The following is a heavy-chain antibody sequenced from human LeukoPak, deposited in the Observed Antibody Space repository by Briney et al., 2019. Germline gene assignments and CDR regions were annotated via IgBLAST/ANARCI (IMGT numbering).Heavy chain of an antibody. CDR3: AKDYDILTGPAIDY. CDR2: IDYSGGDT. V-gene: IGHV3-23*01. D-gene: IGHD3-9*01. CDR1: GFTLSSYE. J-gene: IGHJ4*02. Sequence: AGSLRLSCTASGFTLSSYEMSWIRQAPGKGLEWVSSIDYSGGDTHYADSVKGRFTISRDNSKNTLYLQLSSLRGDDTAVYYCAKDYDILTGPAIDYWGQGTLVTVSS.